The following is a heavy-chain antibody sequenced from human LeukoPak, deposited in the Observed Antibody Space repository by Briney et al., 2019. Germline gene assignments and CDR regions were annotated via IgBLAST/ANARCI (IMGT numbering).Heavy chain of an antibody. V-gene: IGHV1-8*01. CDR1: GYTFTSYD. Sequence: ASVKVSCKASGYTFTSYDINWVRQATGQGLEWMGWMNPNSGNTGYAQKFQGRVTMTRNTSISTAYMELSSLRSDDTAVYYCARDGASLDVVVVAATHPYYYGMDVWGQGTTVTVSS. D-gene: IGHD2-15*01. CDR3: ARDGASLDVVVVAATHPYYYGMDV. J-gene: IGHJ6*02. CDR2: MNPNSGNT.